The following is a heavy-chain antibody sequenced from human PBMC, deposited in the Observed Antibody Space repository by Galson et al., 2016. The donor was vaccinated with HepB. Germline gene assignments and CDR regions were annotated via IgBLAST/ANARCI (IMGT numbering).Heavy chain of an antibody. Sequence: SVKVSCKASGYTFTTTGISWVRQAPGHGLEWMGWISTYNGNTNNAQKLQGRVTMTRDTSTSTAYMELTNLTSDDTAVYYCARERGYSYGFDYWGQGTRVTVSS. CDR2: ISTYNGNT. CDR3: ARERGYSYGFDY. CDR1: GYTFTTTG. D-gene: IGHD5-18*01. V-gene: IGHV1-18*01. J-gene: IGHJ4*02.